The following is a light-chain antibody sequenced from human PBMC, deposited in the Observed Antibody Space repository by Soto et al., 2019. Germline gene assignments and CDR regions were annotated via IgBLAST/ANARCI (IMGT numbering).Light chain of an antibody. J-gene: IGLJ2*01. CDR3: NSYAGNNNIL. CDR1: SNNY. V-gene: IGLV2-8*01. Sequence: QSALTQPPSASGSLGQSVTIACTGFSNNYVSWYQQHPDKAPKLMIYEVTKRPSGVPDRFSGSKSGDTASLTVSGLQAEDEADYYCNSYAGNNNILFRRGTKLTVL. CDR2: EVT.